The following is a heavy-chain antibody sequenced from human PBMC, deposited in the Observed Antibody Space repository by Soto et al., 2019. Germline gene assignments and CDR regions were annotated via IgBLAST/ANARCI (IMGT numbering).Heavy chain of an antibody. Sequence: QITLKESGPTLVQPTQTLTLTCTFSGFSFTTSGVGVGWIRQPPGKALEWLALIYWDDVKRYSPSLESRLTITRDTSKTQVVLKMTNMDPVDTATYYCAHSVSIFGVVTQQKFDSWGQGTLVTVSS. CDR2: IYWDDVK. J-gene: IGHJ4*02. CDR1: GFSFTTSGVG. D-gene: IGHD3-3*01. V-gene: IGHV2-5*02. CDR3: AHSVSIFGVVTQQKFDS.